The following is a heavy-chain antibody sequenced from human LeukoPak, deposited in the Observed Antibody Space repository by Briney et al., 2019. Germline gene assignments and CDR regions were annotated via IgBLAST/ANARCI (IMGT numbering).Heavy chain of an antibody. CDR3: AKDLYCSGGSCYTALYYYYGMDV. V-gene: IGHV3-23*01. D-gene: IGHD2-15*01. CDR2: ISGSGGST. Sequence: GGSLRLSCAASGFTFSSYAMSWVRQAPGKGLEWVSAISGSGGSTYYADSVKGRFTISRDNSKNTLYLQMNSLRAEDTAVYYCAKDLYCSGGSCYTALYYYYGMDVWGQGTTVTVSS. CDR1: GFTFSSYA. J-gene: IGHJ6*02.